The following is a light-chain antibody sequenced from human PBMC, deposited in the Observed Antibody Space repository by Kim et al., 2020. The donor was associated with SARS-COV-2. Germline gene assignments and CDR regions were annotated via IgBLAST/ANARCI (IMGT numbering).Light chain of an antibody. CDR3: QQYNSWPLLT. CDR1: QTVSGN. Sequence: EIVMTQSPVTLSVSPGERATLSCRASQTVSGNLAWYQQKPGQAPRLLIYGASTRATGVPDRFSGSGSGTEFTLTISSLQSEDFAVYYCQQYNSWPLLTFGGGTKVDIK. CDR2: GAS. V-gene: IGKV3-15*01. J-gene: IGKJ4*01.